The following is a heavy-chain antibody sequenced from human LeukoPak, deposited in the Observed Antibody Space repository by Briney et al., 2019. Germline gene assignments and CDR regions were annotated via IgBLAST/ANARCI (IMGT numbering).Heavy chain of an antibody. Sequence: PGGSLRLSCAASGFTFSSYAMHWVRQAPGKGLEWVAVISYDGSNKYYADSVKGRFTISRDNSKNTLYLQMNSLRAEDTAVYYCARGPYSYYDILTGSSGMDVWGQGTTVTVSS. D-gene: IGHD3-9*01. CDR1: GFTFSSYA. CDR2: ISYDGSNK. CDR3: ARGPYSYYDILTGSSGMDV. J-gene: IGHJ6*02. V-gene: IGHV3-30-3*01.